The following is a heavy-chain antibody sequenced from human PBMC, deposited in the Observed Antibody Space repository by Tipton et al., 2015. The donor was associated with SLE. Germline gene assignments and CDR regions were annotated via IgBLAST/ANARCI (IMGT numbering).Heavy chain of an antibody. J-gene: IGHJ4*02. V-gene: IGHV3-23*01. CDR1: GLTFSNYA. CDR2: ISGSADGT. Sequence: SLRLSCAASGLTFSNYAMSWVRQAPGKGLQWVSYISGSADGTYYADSVRGRFTISRDNSKNTLYLQMNSLRAEDTAVYFCARLASSSWYGGGFDYWGQGALVTVSS. D-gene: IGHD6-13*01. CDR3: ARLASSSWYGGGFDY.